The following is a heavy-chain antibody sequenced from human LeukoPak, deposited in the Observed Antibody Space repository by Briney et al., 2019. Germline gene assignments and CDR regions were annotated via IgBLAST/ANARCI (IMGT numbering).Heavy chain of an antibody. CDR2: ISAYNGNT. V-gene: IGHV1-18*01. CDR3: ARDAVVVVAAWNWFDP. CDR1: GYTFTSYG. D-gene: IGHD2-15*01. J-gene: IGHJ5*02. Sequence: ASVKVSCKASGYTFTSYGISWVRQAPGQGLEWMGWISAYNGNTNYAQKLQGRVTMTTDTSTSTAYMELRSLRSDDTAVYYCARDAVVVVAAWNWFDPWGQGTLVTVSS.